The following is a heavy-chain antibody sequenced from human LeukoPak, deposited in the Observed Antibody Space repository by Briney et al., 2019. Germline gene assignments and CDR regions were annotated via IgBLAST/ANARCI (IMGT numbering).Heavy chain of an antibody. CDR1: GYIFTTYY. V-gene: IGHV1-46*01. CDR3: ARTRYSDSSEYGLDY. CDR2: INPSAGST. J-gene: IGHJ4*02. D-gene: IGHD3-22*01. Sequence: VASVKVSCEASGYIFTTYYMHWVRQAPGQGLEWMAIINPSAGSTTYAQKFQGRVTMTRDTSTSTVYMELSSLRSEDTAVYYCARTRYSDSSEYGLDYWGQGTLVTVSS.